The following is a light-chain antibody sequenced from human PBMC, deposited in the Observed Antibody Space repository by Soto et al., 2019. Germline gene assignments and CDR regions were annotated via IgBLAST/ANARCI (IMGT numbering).Light chain of an antibody. CDR2: GNT. Sequence: QSVLTQPPSVSGAPGQRVIISCTGSSSNIGAGHDVNWYHQLPGAAPKLLIFGNTNRPSGVPDRFSGSKSGTSASLAISGLQTEDEGDFYCQSYDTSLRGYVFGTGTKLTVL. J-gene: IGLJ1*01. CDR1: SSNIGAGHD. V-gene: IGLV1-40*01. CDR3: QSYDTSLRGYV.